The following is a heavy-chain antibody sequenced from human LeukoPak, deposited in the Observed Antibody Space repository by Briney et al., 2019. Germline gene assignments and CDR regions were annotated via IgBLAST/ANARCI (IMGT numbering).Heavy chain of an antibody. CDR2: IDNTEST. V-gene: IGHV4-59*01. D-gene: IGHD5-12*01. CDR1: GASISRYY. J-gene: IGHJ6*04. Sequence: SETLSLTCTVSGASISRYYWSWIRQPPGKGLEWIGYIDNTESTNYNPSLKSRVTISVDKSKNHFSLKLSSVTAADTAVYYCARMTYDPHGVDVWGKGTTVTASS. CDR3: ARMTYDPHGVDV.